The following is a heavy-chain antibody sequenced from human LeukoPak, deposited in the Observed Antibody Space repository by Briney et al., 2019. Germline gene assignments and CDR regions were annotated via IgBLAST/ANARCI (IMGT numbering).Heavy chain of an antibody. D-gene: IGHD5-18*01. J-gene: IGHJ4*02. CDR2: ISWNGLTT. Sequence: GGSLRLSCAASGFTFDDYGMSWVRQAPGKGLEWVSGISWNGLTTGYADSVKGRFTISRDNAKNFLYLQMDSLRDEDTALYYCGRDRNYSPAYWGQGTLVIVSS. V-gene: IGHV3-20*04. CDR3: GRDRNYSPAY. CDR1: GFTFDDYG.